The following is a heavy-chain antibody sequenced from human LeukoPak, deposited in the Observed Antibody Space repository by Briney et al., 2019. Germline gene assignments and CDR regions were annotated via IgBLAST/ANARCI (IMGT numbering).Heavy chain of an antibody. CDR2: INYSGST. D-gene: IGHD5-12*01. V-gene: IGHV4-59*01. J-gene: IGHJ4*02. CDR3: ASGVDIVATYFDY. Sequence: WETLSLTCTVSGGSISSYYWSWIRQPPGKGLEWIGYINYSGSTNYNHSLTSRVTISVDTSKNQSSLTLSSVTAADTAVYYCASGVDIVATYFDYWGEGTLLTVSS. CDR1: GGSISSYY.